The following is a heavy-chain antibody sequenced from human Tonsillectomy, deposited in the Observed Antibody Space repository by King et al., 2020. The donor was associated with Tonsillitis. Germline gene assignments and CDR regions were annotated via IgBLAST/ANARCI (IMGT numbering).Heavy chain of an antibody. D-gene: IGHD3-9*01. J-gene: IGHJ4*02. CDR3: AGGYYDILTGYWARGSQTSTIDY. Sequence: VQLVESGGGVVQPGRSLRLSCAASGFTFSNYGMHWVRQAPGKGLEWVAVIWYDGSNKYYADSGKGRFTISRDNSKNTLYLQMKSLRAEDTAVSYCAGGYYDILTGYWARGSQTSTIDYWGQGTLVTVSS. CDR2: IWYDGSNK. V-gene: IGHV3-33*08. CDR1: GFTFSNYG.